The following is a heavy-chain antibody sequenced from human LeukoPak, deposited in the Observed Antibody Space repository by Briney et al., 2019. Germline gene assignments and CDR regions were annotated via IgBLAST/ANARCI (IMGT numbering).Heavy chain of an antibody. CDR2: ISSSSSYI. Sequence: PGGSLRLSCAASGFTFSSYSMNWVRQAPGKGLEWVSSISSSSSYIYYGDSVKGRFTISRDNAKNSLYLQMNSLRVEDTAVYYCVRGRLLTMVHDAFDIWGQGTMVTVSS. V-gene: IGHV3-21*01. J-gene: IGHJ3*02. CDR1: GFTFSSYS. CDR3: VRGRLLTMVHDAFDI. D-gene: IGHD3-10*01.